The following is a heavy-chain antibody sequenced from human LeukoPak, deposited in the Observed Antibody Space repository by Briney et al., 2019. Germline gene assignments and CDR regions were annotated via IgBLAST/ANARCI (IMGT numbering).Heavy chain of an antibody. D-gene: IGHD2-15*01. CDR3: AKLGYCSGGSCYYYYGMDV. CDR1: AFTFTSYS. Sequence: PGGSLRLSCAPSAFTFTSYSTNWVRQAPGKGLGWLSAISGSGGSTYYADSVKGRFTISRDNSKNTLYLQMNSLRAEDTAVYYCAKLGYCSGGSCYYYYGMDVGGKGTTVTVSS. CDR2: ISGSGGST. V-gene: IGHV3-23*01. J-gene: IGHJ6*04.